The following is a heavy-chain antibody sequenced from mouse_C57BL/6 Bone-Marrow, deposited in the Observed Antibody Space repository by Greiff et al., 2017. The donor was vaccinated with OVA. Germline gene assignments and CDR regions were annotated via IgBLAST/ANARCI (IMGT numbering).Heavy chain of an antibody. CDR3: ARSDYYGSSVDY. Sequence: EVKVVESGGGLVKPGGSLKLSCAASGFTFSDYGMHWVRQAPEKGLEWVAYISSGSSTIYYADTVKGRFTISRDNAKNTLFLQMTSLRSEDTAMYYCARSDYYGSSVDYWGQGTTLTVSS. CDR1: GFTFSDYG. J-gene: IGHJ2*01. D-gene: IGHD1-1*01. V-gene: IGHV5-17*01. CDR2: ISSGSSTI.